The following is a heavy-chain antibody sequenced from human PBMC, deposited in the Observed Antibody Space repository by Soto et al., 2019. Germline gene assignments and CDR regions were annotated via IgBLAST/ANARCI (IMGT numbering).Heavy chain of an antibody. J-gene: IGHJ4*02. D-gene: IGHD6-13*01. CDR1: GFTFSSYA. CDR3: AKVPHFSLYSSRFDY. V-gene: IGHV3-23*01. Sequence: GGSLRLSCAASGFTFSSYAMSWVRQAPGKGLEWVSAISGSGGSTYYADSVKGRFTISRDNSKNTLYLQMNSLRAEDTAVYYCAKVPHFSLYSSRFDYWGQGTLVTVSS. CDR2: ISGSGGST.